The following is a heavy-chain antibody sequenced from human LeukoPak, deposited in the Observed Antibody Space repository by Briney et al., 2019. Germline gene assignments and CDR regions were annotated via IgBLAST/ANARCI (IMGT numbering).Heavy chain of an antibody. J-gene: IGHJ4*02. CDR2: IYSGGST. Sequence: AGGSLRLSCAASGFTVSSNYMSWVRQAPGKGLEWVSVIYSGGSTYYADSVKGRFTISRDNSKNTLYLHMNSLRAEDTAVYYCARAAEQRLLTFDYWGQGTLVTVSS. V-gene: IGHV3-53*01. CDR3: ARAAEQRLLTFDY. D-gene: IGHD6-25*01. CDR1: GFTVSSNY.